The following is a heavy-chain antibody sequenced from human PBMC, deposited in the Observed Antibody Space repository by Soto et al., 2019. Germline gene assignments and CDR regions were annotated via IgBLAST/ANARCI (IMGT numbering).Heavy chain of an antibody. CDR2: ISYDGSNK. J-gene: IGHJ4*02. D-gene: IGHD6-19*01. V-gene: IGHV3-30*18. Sequence: GGSLRLSCAASGFTFSSYGMHWVRQAPGKGLEWVAVISYDGSNKYYADSVKGRFTISRDNSKNTLYLQMNSLRAEDTAVYYCAKGSFLVTAVAGGFDYWGQGTLVTVSS. CDR3: AKGSFLVTAVAGGFDY. CDR1: GFTFSSYG.